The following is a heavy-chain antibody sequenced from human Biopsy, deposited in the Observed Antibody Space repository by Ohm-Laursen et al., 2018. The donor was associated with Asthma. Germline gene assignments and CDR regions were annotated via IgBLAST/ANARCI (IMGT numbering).Heavy chain of an antibody. CDR3: VRSGTKWELYDAFDI. D-gene: IGHD1/OR15-1a*01. J-gene: IGHJ3*02. Sequence: LRLSCAASGFTFGDYWMSWVRQVPGKGLEWVANIKHDGSEKNHVDSLKGRFTISRDNAKNSLYLQMNSLRAEDTAVYYCVRSGTKWELYDAFDIWGQGTMVTVSS. CDR2: IKHDGSEK. CDR1: GFTFGDYW. V-gene: IGHV3-7*01.